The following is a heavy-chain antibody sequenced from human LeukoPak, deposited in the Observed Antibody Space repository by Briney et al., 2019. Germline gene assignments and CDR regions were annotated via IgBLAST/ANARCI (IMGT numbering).Heavy chain of an antibody. J-gene: IGHJ4*02. CDR1: GFRFSDYS. V-gene: IGHV3-48*01. CDR3: ARDHKYAFDN. CDR2: IGISSGNT. Sequence: GRSLRLSCAASGFRFSDYSMDWVRQAPGKGLEWISYIGISSGNTNYADSVKGRFTISGDKAKNSLYLQMNSLRVEDTAVYYCARDHKYAFDNWGQGTLVTVSS. D-gene: IGHD2-2*01.